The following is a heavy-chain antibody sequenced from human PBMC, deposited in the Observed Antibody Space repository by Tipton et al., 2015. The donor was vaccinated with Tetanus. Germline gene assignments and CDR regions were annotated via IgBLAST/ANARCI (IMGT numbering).Heavy chain of an antibody. CDR3: ARDRRGGLWLDGGFDY. CDR1: GLTLSPYG. Sequence: SLRLSCAASGLTLSPYGWHWVRQAPGKGLESVAIISYDGSKKYYADSVKGRFTISRDNSKNALYLQMNSLRVEDTAMYYCARDRRGGLWLDGGFDYWGQGTLVTVSS. V-gene: IGHV3-30*19. J-gene: IGHJ4*02. CDR2: ISYDGSKK. D-gene: IGHD3-10*01.